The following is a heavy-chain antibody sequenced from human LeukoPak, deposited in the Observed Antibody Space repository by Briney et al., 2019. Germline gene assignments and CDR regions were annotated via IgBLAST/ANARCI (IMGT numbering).Heavy chain of an antibody. CDR2: ISSSSSYI. V-gene: IGHV3-21*04. Sequence: GGSLRLSCAASGFTFSSYSMNWVRQAPGKGLEWVSSISSSSSYIYYADSVKGRFTISRDNAKSSLYLQMNSLRAEDTAIYYCAHHGGGTIRIAAFDIWGQGTMVTVSS. CDR1: GFTFSSYS. CDR3: AHHGGGTIRIAAFDI. D-gene: IGHD1-1*01. J-gene: IGHJ3*02.